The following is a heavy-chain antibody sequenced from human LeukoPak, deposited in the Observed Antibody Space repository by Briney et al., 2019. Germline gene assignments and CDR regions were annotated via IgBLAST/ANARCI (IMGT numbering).Heavy chain of an antibody. CDR2: IWYDGSNK. J-gene: IGHJ4*02. D-gene: IGHD4-17*01. V-gene: IGHV3-33*01. Sequence: GGSLRLSCAASGFTFSSYGMHWVRQAPGKGLEWVAVIWYDGSNKYYADSVKGRFTISRDNSKNTLYLQMNSLRAEDTAVYYCARGVDAYGDTKYYFDYWGQGTLVTVSS. CDR1: GFTFSSYG. CDR3: ARGVDAYGDTKYYFDY.